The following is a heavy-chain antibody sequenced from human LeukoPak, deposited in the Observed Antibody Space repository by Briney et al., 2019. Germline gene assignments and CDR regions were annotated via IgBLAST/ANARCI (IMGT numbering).Heavy chain of an antibody. CDR1: GFTVSSNY. Sequence: GGSLRLSCAASGFTVSSNYMSWVRQAPGKGLEWVGRIKSETDGGTTDYAAPVKGRFTISRDDSKNTLYLQMNSLKTEDTAVYYCTRGEYQLLPSLDYWGQGTLVTVSS. D-gene: IGHD2-2*01. CDR3: TRGEYQLLPSLDY. J-gene: IGHJ4*02. CDR2: IKSETDGGTT. V-gene: IGHV3-15*01.